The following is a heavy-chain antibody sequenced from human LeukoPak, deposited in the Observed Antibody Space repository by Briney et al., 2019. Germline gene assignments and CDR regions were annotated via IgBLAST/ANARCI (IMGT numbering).Heavy chain of an antibody. J-gene: IGHJ6*03. CDR2: ISAYNGNT. V-gene: IGHV1-18*01. CDR3: ARRGSSGIAAAGTRSPYYYYYYMDV. D-gene: IGHD6-13*01. CDR1: GYTFTSYG. Sequence: ASVKVSCKASGYTFTSYGISWVRQAPGQGLEWMGWISAYNGNTNYAQKLQGRVTMTTDTSTSTAYMELRSLRSDDTAVYYCARRGSSGIAAAGTRSPYYYYYYMDVWGKGTTVTISS.